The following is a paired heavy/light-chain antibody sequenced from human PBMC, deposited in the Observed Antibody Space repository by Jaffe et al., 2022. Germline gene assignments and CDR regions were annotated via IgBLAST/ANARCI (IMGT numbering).Light chain of an antibody. J-gene: IGKJ4*01. CDR1: QTVRRY. V-gene: IGKV3-11*01. CDR2: DAS. CDR3: QQRSDWPLT. Sequence: EIVLTQSPVTLSLSPGERATLSCRASQTVRRYLAWYQQKPGQAPRLLIYDASSRATGIPARFSGSGSGTDFTLTISSLEPEDFAVYYCQQRSDWPLTFGGGTKVEIK.
Heavy chain of an antibody. V-gene: IGHV3-23*01. Sequence: EVQLLESGGGLVQPGGSLRLSCAASGFDFGGYAMSWVRQAPGKGLEWVSSISGGSGSTYYADSVKGRFTVYRDNSKTTLYLQMNSLRAEDTAAYYCAKDIRSWASAGNTHDYNMDVWGKGTTVTVSS. CDR2: ISGGSGST. D-gene: IGHD6-13*01. CDR3: AKDIRSWASAGNTHDYNMDV. CDR1: GFDFGGYA. J-gene: IGHJ6*03.